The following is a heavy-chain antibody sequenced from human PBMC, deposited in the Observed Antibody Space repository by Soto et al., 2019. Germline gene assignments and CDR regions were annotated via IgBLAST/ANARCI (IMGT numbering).Heavy chain of an antibody. CDR1: AGYSSTGNYY. Sequence: PSETLSLNCNVSAGYSSTGNYYWSWVLQSPGKGLEWIGHIYYSGTTYYNPSLKSRITISVDASKNQFSLQLNSVTPEDTAVYYCARQDVGLLWFGEWGKYFDYWGQGTLVTVSS. J-gene: IGHJ4*02. CDR2: IYYSGTT. D-gene: IGHD3-10*01. CDR3: ARQDVGLLWFGEWGKYFDY. V-gene: IGHV4-30-4*01.